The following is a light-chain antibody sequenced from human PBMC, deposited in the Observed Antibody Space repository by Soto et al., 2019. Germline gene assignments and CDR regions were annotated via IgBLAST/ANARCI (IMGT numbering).Light chain of an antibody. J-gene: IGKJ1*01. Sequence: EIQLTQSPCTLYSSPGDRATLSCRASQSVSSYLAWYQQKPGQAPRLLIYATSSRDTDVADKFSGSGSGTDFTLTISRLEPDDFAIYYCQQYRTFPWTFGQGTKVDIK. CDR3: QQYRTFPWT. V-gene: IGKV3-20*01. CDR1: QSVSSY. CDR2: ATS.